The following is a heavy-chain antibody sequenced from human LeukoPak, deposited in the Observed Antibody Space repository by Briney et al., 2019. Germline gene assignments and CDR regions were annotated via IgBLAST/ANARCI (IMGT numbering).Heavy chain of an antibody. CDR2: ISYDGSNK. V-gene: IGHV3-30*18. Sequence: GRSLRLSCAASGFTFSSYGVHWVRQAPGKGLEWVAVISYDGSNKYYADSVKGRFTISRDNSKNTLYLQMNSLRAEDTAVYYCAKDLPRVGAITDWGQGTLVTVSS. CDR1: GFTFSSYG. D-gene: IGHD1-26*01. CDR3: AKDLPRVGAITD. J-gene: IGHJ4*02.